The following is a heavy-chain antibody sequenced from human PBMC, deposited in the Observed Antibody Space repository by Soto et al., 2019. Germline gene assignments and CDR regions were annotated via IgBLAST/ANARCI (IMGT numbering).Heavy chain of an antibody. D-gene: IGHD1-26*01. V-gene: IGHV1-69*13. CDR2: IVPILGTP. J-gene: IGHJ6*02. Sequence: SVKVSCKASGGTFDNFIMNWVRQTPGRGLEWMGGIVPILGTPTYAEKFKGRVTISATGSTSTMYMEVTSLRSEDTAIYYCARNGTYSSSLSQYSGMDVWGQGTTVTVSS. CDR3: ARNGTYSSSLSQYSGMDV. CDR1: GGTFDNFI.